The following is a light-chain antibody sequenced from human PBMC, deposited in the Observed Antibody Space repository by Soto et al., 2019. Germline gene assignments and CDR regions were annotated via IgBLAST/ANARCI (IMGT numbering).Light chain of an antibody. CDR1: QSVLYSSNNKNY. CDR3: QQYYGSPPRT. CDR2: WAS. Sequence: DIVMTQSPDSLAVSLGERATINCKSSQSVLYSSNNKNYLAWYQQKPGQPPKLLISWASTRESGVHDRFSGSGSGTDFTLTISSLQAEDVAVYYCQQYYGSPPRTFGQGTKVEI. J-gene: IGKJ1*01. V-gene: IGKV4-1*01.